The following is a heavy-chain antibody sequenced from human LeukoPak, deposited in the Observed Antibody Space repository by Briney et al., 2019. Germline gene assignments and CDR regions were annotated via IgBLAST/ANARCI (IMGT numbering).Heavy chain of an antibody. J-gene: IGHJ4*02. CDR1: VFTFSSYW. Sequence: GGSLRLSCAASVFTFSSYWMHWVRQALGKGLVCVSRINIDGSSTYYAESERSRFTISRDNTKNTLYLQMNRLRAEDTAVYYCAKLGVMVRGIMGPDYWGQGTLVTVSS. CDR3: AKLGVMVRGIMGPDY. CDR2: INIDGSST. D-gene: IGHD3-10*01. V-gene: IGHV3-74*01.